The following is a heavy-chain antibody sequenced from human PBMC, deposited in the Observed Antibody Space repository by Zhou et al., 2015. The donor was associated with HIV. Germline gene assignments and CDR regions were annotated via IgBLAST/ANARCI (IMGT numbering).Heavy chain of an antibody. D-gene: IGHD3-22*01. CDR1: GGTFSGSD. V-gene: IGHV1-69*17. CDR2: IIPMFDIE. Sequence: QVQLVQSGTEVKKPGSSVKVSCKASGGTFSGSDISWVRQAPGQGLEWMGGIIPMFDIENHAQKFRGRLTISADKSTGAAYMELSSLRSEDAAVYYCAKSSADSDYAFDTWGQGTQVVVSS. J-gene: IGHJ3*02. CDR3: AKSSADSDYAFDT.